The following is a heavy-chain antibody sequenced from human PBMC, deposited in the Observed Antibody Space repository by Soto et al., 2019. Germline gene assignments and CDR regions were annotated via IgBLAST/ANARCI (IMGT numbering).Heavy chain of an antibody. CDR2: TNPILSMS. D-gene: IGHD3-10*01. CDR1: GDTFNFYT. Sequence: QVHLVQSGAELKKPGSSVRVSCKASGDTFNFYTINWVRQAPGLGLEWMGRTNPILSMSNSALKFQGRLSICADKSTSTAYMDLRSLRSDDTAVYYCATSYGSGSQAFDYWGQGALVTVSS. CDR3: ATSYGSGSQAFDY. V-gene: IGHV1-69*02. J-gene: IGHJ4*02.